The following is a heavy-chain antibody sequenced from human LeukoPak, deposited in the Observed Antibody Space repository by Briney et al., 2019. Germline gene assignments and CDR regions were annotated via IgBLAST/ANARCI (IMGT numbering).Heavy chain of an antibody. Sequence: GGSLRLSCAASGFTFSSYGMHWVRQAPGKGLEWVAFIRYDGSNKYYADSVKGRFTISRDNSKNTLYLQTNSLRAEDTAVYYCAKGGYYDFWSGYPTEYYFDYWGQGTLVTVSS. CDR3: AKGGYYDFWSGYPTEYYFDY. CDR2: IRYDGSNK. D-gene: IGHD3-3*01. CDR1: GFTFSSYG. V-gene: IGHV3-30*02. J-gene: IGHJ4*02.